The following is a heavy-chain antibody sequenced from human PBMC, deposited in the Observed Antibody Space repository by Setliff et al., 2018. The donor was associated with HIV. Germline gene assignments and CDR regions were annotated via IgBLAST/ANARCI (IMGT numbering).Heavy chain of an antibody. CDR1: GYTFTIYA. J-gene: IGHJ4*02. V-gene: IGHV1-3*01. D-gene: IGHD2-8*02. CDR2: INAGNGNT. Sequence: WASVKVSCKASGYTFTIYAMHWVRQAPGQRLEWMGWINAGNGNTKYSQKFQGRVTITRDTSASTAYMELSSLRSEDTAVYYCARGISGYWCFEYSGEGTPVTVA. CDR3: ARGISGYWCFEY.